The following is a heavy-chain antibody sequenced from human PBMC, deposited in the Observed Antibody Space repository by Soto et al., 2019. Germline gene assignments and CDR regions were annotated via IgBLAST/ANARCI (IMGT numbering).Heavy chain of an antibody. Sequence: PGGSLRLSCAASGFTFSTYWMTWVRQAPGKGLEWVANINQDGSEEYYVDSVKGRFTISRDNPKNSLFLQMSSLRAEDTAVYYCARAMGGGHDNWGQGTLVTVSS. CDR1: GFTFSTYW. CDR2: INQDGSEE. D-gene: IGHD2-15*01. V-gene: IGHV3-7*01. J-gene: IGHJ4*02. CDR3: ARAMGGGHDN.